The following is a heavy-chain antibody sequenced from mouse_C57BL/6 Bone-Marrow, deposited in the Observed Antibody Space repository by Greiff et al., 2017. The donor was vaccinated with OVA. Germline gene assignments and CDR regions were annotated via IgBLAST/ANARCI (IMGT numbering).Heavy chain of an antibody. V-gene: IGHV1-19*01. CDR3: AGDGTYGDWFAD. J-gene: IGHJ3*01. D-gene: IGHD1-1*02. Sequence: VQLQQSGPVLVKPGASVKMSCKASGYTFTDYYMNWVKQSPGKSLEWIGVINPYNGGTSYNQKFKGKATLTVDKSSSTAYMELNSLTSEDSAVYYCAGDGTYGDWFADWGQGTLVTVSA. CDR2: INPYNGGT. CDR1: GYTFTDYY.